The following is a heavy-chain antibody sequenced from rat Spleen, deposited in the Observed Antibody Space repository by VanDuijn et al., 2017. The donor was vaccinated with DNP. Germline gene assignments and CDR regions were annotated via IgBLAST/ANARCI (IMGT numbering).Heavy chain of an antibody. CDR3: ARVSVYYGLEDY. D-gene: IGHD1-6*01. V-gene: IGHV5-31*01. Sequence: EVQLVESGGDLVQPGRSLKLSCVASGFTFNNYWMTWIRQVPGKGLEWVASITSSGGSTYYPASVKGRFTISRDNAKNTLYLQMNSLRSEDTATYYCARVSVYYGLEDYWGQGVMVTVSS. J-gene: IGHJ2*01. CDR1: GFTFNNYW. CDR2: ITSSGGST.